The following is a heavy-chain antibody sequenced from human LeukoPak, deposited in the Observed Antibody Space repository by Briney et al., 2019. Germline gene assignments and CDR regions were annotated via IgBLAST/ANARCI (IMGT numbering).Heavy chain of an antibody. CDR1: GGSFSGYY. J-gene: IGHJ5*02. CDR2: INHSGST. Sequence: SETLSLTCAVYGGSFSGYYWSWMRQPPGKGLEWIGEINHSGSTNYNPSLKSRVTISVDTSKNQFSLKLSSVTAADTAVYYCARRHIVLLWFGEFPGGWFDPWGQGTLVTVSS. D-gene: IGHD3-10*01. CDR3: ARRHIVLLWFGEFPGGWFDP. V-gene: IGHV4-34*01.